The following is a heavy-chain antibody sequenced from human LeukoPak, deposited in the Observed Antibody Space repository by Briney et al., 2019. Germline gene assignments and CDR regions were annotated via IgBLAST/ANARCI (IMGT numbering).Heavy chain of an antibody. CDR3: ARQKWGVFGVVYNY. CDR1: GGSISSGSYY. Sequence: ASETLSLTCTVSGGSISSGSYYWSWIRQPSGKGLEWIGRIYTSGSTNYNPSLKSRVTISVDTSKNQFSLKLSSVTAADTAVYYCARQKWGVFGVVYNYWGQGTLVTVSS. D-gene: IGHD3-3*01. J-gene: IGHJ4*02. V-gene: IGHV4-61*02. CDR2: IYTSGST.